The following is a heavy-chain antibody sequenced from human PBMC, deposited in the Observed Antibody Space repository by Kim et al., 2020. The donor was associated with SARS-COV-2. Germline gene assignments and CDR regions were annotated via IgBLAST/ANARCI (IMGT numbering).Heavy chain of an antibody. CDR1: GASISSGGYY. D-gene: IGHD5-12*01. CDR2: IDYSGST. J-gene: IGHJ4*02. Sequence: SETLSLTCTVSGASISSGGYYWSWIRQHQGKGLEWIAYIDYSGSTDDNPSVKSRLIISLDKSKNQISLKLSSVTAAYTAVYYCVRGRRDGYNYFDYWGQGTLVTVSS. CDR3: VRGRRDGYNYFDY. V-gene: IGHV4-31*03.